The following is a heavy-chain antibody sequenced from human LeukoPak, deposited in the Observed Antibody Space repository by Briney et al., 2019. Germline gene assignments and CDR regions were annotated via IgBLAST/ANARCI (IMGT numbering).Heavy chain of an antibody. V-gene: IGHV3-33*01. CDR1: GFTFNSYG. Sequence: GGSPRLSCAASGFTFNSYGMHWVRQAPGKGLEWVALIWYDGSNKDYADSVKGRFTISRDNSKNTLYLQMNSLRAEDTAMYHCARDNWDYAKSAFDIWGQGTMVTVSS. D-gene: IGHD1-7*01. CDR2: IWYDGSNK. CDR3: ARDNWDYAKSAFDI. J-gene: IGHJ3*02.